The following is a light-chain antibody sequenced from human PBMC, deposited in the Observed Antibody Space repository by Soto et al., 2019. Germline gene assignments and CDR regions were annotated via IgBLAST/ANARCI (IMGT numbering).Light chain of an antibody. J-gene: IGLJ3*02. CDR1: SSDVGGYNY. CDR3: SSYTSSSTRV. V-gene: IGLV2-14*01. Sequence: QSALTQPASVSGSPGQSITISCTGTSSDVGGYNYVSWYQQHPGKAPKLMIYEVSNRPSGVSNRFSGSKSGNTASLTISGIQAEDEDDYYCSSYTSSSTRVFGGRTKLTVL. CDR2: EVS.